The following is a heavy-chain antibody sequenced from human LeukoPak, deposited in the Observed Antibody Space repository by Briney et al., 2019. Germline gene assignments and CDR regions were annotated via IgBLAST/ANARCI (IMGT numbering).Heavy chain of an antibody. CDR2: ISAYNGNT. Sequence: ASVKVSCKASGYTFTSYGISWVRQAPGQGLEWMGWISAYNGNTNYAQKLQGRVTMTTDTSTSTAYMELRGLRSDDTAVYYCARDRVGFLEWLLPSAQDYWGQGTLVTVSS. CDR3: ARDRVGFLEWLLPSAQDY. CDR1: GYTFTSYG. D-gene: IGHD3-3*01. J-gene: IGHJ4*02. V-gene: IGHV1-18*01.